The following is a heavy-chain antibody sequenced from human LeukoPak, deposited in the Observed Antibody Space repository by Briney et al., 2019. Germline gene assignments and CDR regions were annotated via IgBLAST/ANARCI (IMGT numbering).Heavy chain of an antibody. J-gene: IGHJ4*02. CDR2: ISSSSSYI. CDR1: GFTFSSYS. D-gene: IGHD6-6*01. CDR3: ARDPPGSSPPLDY. Sequence: GGSLRLSCAASGFTFSSYSMNWVRQAPGKGLEWVSSISSSSSYIYYADSVKGRFTISRDSAKNSLYLQMNGLRAEDTAVYYCARDPPGSSPPLDYWGQGTLVTVSS. V-gene: IGHV3-21*01.